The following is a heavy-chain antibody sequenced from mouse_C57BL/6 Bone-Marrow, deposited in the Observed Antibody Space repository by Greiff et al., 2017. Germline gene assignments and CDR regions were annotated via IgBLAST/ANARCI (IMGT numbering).Heavy chain of an antibody. CDR3: ASEDYDSSSLYYYAMDY. CDR1: GYTFTSYW. CDR2: INPSSGYT. D-gene: IGHD1-1*01. Sequence: QVQLQQSGAELAKPGASVKLSCKASGYTFTSYWMHWVKQRPGQGLEWIGYINPSSGYTKYNQKFKDKATLTADKSSSTAYMQLSSLTYEDSAVYYCASEDYDSSSLYYYAMDYWGQGTSVTVSS. J-gene: IGHJ4*01. V-gene: IGHV1-7*01.